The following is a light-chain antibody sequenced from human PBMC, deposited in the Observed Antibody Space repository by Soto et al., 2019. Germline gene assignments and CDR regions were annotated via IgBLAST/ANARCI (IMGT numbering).Light chain of an antibody. V-gene: IGLV2-23*01. CDR1: SSEDGSYNL. J-gene: IGLJ2*01. CDR2: EDD. Sequence: QSALTQPASVSGSPRQSITISCTGTSSEDGSYNLVSWYQQYPGKAPKLMIYEDDERPSGVSNRFSGSKSGNTASLTISGLQAEDEADYYCYSYAGRSTSVFGGGTKLTVL. CDR3: YSYAGRSTSV.